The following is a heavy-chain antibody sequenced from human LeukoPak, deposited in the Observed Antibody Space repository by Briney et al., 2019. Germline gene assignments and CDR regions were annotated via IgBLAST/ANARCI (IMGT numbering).Heavy chain of an antibody. J-gene: IGHJ4*02. V-gene: IGHV1-58*01. CDR3: AAGSSGWYVDY. Sequence: GTSVKVSCKSSGFTFTTSAVQWVRQARGQRLEWIGWIVVDSGNTNYAQQFQERVTITRDMSTDTAYMELSSLRSEDTAMYYCAAGSSGWYVDYWGQGTLVTVSS. D-gene: IGHD6-19*01. CDR1: GFTFTTSA. CDR2: IVVDSGNT.